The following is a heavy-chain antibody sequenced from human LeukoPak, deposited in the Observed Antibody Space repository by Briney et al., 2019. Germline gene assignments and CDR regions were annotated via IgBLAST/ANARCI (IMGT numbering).Heavy chain of an antibody. Sequence: SETLSLTCTVSGGSISSSSYYWGWIRQPPGRGLEWIGSIYYSGSTYYNPSLKSRVTISVDTSKNQFSLKLSSVTAADTAVYYCARDRDLWFGELPPHWGQGTLVTVSS. V-gene: IGHV4-39*07. CDR2: IYYSGST. D-gene: IGHD3-10*01. J-gene: IGHJ4*02. CDR1: GGSISSSSYY. CDR3: ARDRDLWFGELPPH.